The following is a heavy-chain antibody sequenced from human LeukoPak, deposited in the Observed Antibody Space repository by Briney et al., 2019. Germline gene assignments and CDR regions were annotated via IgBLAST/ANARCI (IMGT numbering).Heavy chain of an antibody. CDR1: GFSFSDTW. J-gene: IGHJ4*02. CDR3: TTQSGAWNFDY. Sequence: GGSLRLSCAASGFSFSDTWMNWVHQAPGKGLEWVGLIKRKTDDGTTDYAAPEKGRFTISRDDSKNTLYLQMNSLKTEGTAVYYCTTQSGAWNFDYWGQGTLVTVSP. V-gene: IGHV3-15*07. CDR2: IKRKTDDGTT. D-gene: IGHD1-1*01.